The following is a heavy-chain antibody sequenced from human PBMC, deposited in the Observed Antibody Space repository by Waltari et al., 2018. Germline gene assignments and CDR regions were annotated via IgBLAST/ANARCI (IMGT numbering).Heavy chain of an antibody. CDR3: ARSSYGTRGEDYFDY. CDR2: IYSGGST. J-gene: IGHJ4*02. CDR1: GFTVSSNY. D-gene: IGHD5-18*01. V-gene: IGHV3-66*01. Sequence: EVQLVESGGGLVQPGGSLRLSCAASGFTVSSNYMSWVRQAPGKGLEGVSVIYSGGSTYDADSVKGRFTISRDNSKNTLYLQMNSLRAEDTAVYYCARSSYGTRGEDYFDYWGQGTLVTVSS.